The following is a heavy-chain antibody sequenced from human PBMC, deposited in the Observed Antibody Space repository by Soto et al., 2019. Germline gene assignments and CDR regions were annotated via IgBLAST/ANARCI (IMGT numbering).Heavy chain of an antibody. J-gene: IGHJ4*02. Sequence: VQLVESGGGLIQPGGSLRLSCAASGFTVSSNHMTWIRQAPGRGPEWVSTIYHRGDTFYADSVKGRFAISRDNSKNMRYLTINSLRPGDTAVYYCASGVDAAKDGYWGQGTLVTVSS. V-gene: IGHV3-53*01. CDR1: GFTVSSNH. CDR3: ASGVDAAKDGY. CDR2: IYHRGDT. D-gene: IGHD5-18*01.